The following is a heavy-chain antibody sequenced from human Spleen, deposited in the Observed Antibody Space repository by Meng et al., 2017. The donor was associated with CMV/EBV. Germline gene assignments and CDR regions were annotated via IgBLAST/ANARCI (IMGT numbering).Heavy chain of an antibody. Sequence: GESLKISCVASGFTFSSYVMSWVRQAPGKGLEWVSAIGAKAGGTYYADSVKGRFTISRDNAKNTLFLQMNSLRAEDTAVYYCAKYSAVGERLYYFDYWGQGTLVTVSS. J-gene: IGHJ4*02. CDR1: GFTFSSYV. D-gene: IGHD2-21*01. CDR2: IGAKAGGT. CDR3: AKYSAVGERLYYFDY. V-gene: IGHV3-23*01.